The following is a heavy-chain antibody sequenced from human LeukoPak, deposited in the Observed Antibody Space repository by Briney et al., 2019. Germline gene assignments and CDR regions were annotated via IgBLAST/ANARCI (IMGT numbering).Heavy chain of an antibody. V-gene: IGHV1-69*06. CDR1: GGTFSSYA. CDR2: IIPIFGTA. Sequence: ASVKVSCKASGGTFSSYAISWVRQAPGQGLEWMGGIIPIFGTANYAQKFQGRVTITADKSTSTAYVELSSLRSEDTAVYYCARGYYYGSGSYDYFDYWGQGTLVTVSS. J-gene: IGHJ4*02. D-gene: IGHD3-10*01. CDR3: ARGYYYGSGSYDYFDY.